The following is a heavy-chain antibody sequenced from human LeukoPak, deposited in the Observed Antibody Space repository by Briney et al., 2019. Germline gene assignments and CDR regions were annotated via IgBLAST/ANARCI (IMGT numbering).Heavy chain of an antibody. J-gene: IGHJ4*02. CDR2: ISGSGGGST. D-gene: IGHD4-23*01. V-gene: IGHV3-23*01. CDR3: ARAEPDYGGNYDY. Sequence: TGGSLRLSCAASGFTFRRYGMSWVRQAPGKGLEWVSAISGSGGGSTYYADSVKGRFTISRDNSKNTLYLQMGSLRAEDMAVYYCARAEPDYGGNYDYWGQGTLVTVSS. CDR1: GFTFRRYG.